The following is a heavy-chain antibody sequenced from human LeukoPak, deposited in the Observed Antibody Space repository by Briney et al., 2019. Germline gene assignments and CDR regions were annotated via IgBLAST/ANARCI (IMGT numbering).Heavy chain of an antibody. V-gene: IGHV4-34*01. D-gene: IGHD2-2*01. CDR1: GGSFSGYY. Sequence: SETLSLTCAVYGGSFSGYYWSWIRQPPGKGLEWIGEINHSGSTNYNPSLKSRVTISVDTSKNQFSLKLSSVTAADTAVYYCAREGSVVVPAAMFQSSTNWFDPWGQGTLVTVSS. CDR3: AREGSVVVPAAMFQSSTNWFDP. CDR2: INHSGST. J-gene: IGHJ5*02.